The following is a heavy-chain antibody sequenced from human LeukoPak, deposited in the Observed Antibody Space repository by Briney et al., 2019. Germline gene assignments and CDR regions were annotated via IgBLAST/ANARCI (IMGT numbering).Heavy chain of an antibody. J-gene: IGHJ3*02. CDR2: IKEDGSEK. CDR1: GFTFSIFW. D-gene: IGHD2-15*01. Sequence: GGSLGLSCAASGFTFSIFWMSWVRQAPGKGLEWVANIKEDGSEKYYVDSVKGRFTISRDNAKNSLYLQMNSLRAEDTAVYYCARDAAFYAFDIWGQGTMVTVSS. V-gene: IGHV3-7*01. CDR3: ARDAAFYAFDI.